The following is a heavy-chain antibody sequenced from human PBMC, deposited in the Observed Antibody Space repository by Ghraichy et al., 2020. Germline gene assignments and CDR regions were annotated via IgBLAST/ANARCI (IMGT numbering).Heavy chain of an antibody. Sequence: GGSLRLSCAASGFTFSSYAMHWVRQAPGKGLEWVAVISYDGSNKYYADSVKGRFTISRDNSKNTLYLQMNSLRAEDTAVYYCARDWGLEMGSSSWYGDDYWGQGTLVTVSS. V-gene: IGHV3-30-3*01. CDR3: ARDWGLEMGSSSWYGDDY. D-gene: IGHD6-13*01. CDR2: ISYDGSNK. CDR1: GFTFSSYA. J-gene: IGHJ4*02.